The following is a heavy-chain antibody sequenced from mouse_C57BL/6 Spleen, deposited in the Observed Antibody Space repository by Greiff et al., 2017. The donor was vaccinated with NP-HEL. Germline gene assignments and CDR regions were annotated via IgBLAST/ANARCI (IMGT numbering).Heavy chain of an antibody. J-gene: IGHJ1*03. D-gene: IGHD2-5*01. CDR3: ARFYSNYVGYFDV. CDR2: IYPGDGDT. CDR1: GYAFSSSW. V-gene: IGHV1-82*01. Sequence: QVQLQQSGPELVKPGASVKISCKASGYAFSSSWMNWVKQRPGKGLEWIGRIYPGDGDTNYNGKFKGKATLTADKSSSTAYMQLSSLTSEDSAVYFCARFYSNYVGYFDVWGTGTTVTVSS.